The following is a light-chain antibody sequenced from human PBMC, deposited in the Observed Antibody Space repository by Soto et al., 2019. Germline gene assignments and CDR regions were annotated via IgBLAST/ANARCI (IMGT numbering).Light chain of an antibody. CDR2: SAS. J-gene: IGKJ4*01. V-gene: IGKV3-20*01. CDR1: QSVSSSE. CDR3: QHYGSSSPLP. Sequence: EIVLTQSPGTLSLSPGERATLSCRASQSVSSSELAWYQQKPDQAPRLLVYSASSRATGIPDRISGSGSGTDFTLTISRLEPEDFAVYYCQHYGSSSPLPCGGGTKVEIK.